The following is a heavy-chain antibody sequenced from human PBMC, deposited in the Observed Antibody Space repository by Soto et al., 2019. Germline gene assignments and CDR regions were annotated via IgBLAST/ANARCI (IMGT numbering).Heavy chain of an antibody. J-gene: IGHJ4*02. Sequence: SETLSLTCNVSGGSISNSNYYWGWIRQPPGKGLEWIGSIYYTGNTYYKPSLKRRVTISVDTSKNQFSLKLDSVTAADTAVYFCERHSIWLLLSDYWGQGSLVTVSS. CDR2: IYYTGNT. CDR3: ERHSIWLLLSDY. CDR1: GGSISNSNYY. V-gene: IGHV4-39*01. D-gene: IGHD3-22*01.